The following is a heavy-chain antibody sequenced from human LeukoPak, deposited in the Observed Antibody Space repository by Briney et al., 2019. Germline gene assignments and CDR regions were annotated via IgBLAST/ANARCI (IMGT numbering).Heavy chain of an antibody. Sequence: ASVKVSCKASGGTFSSYAISGVRQAPGQGLEWMGGIIPIFGTANYAQKFQGRVTITTDQSTSTAYMELSSLRSEDTAVYYCARVTYDYGDQGGYWGQGTLVTVSS. CDR2: IIPIFGTA. V-gene: IGHV1-69*05. CDR3: ARVTYDYGDQGGY. J-gene: IGHJ4*02. CDR1: GGTFSSYA. D-gene: IGHD4-17*01.